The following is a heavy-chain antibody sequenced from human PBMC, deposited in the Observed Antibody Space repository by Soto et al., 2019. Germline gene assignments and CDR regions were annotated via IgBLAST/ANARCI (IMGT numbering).Heavy chain of an antibody. CDR3: ARDGRGAKAGSCDV. CDR1: GDSVTSGSFY. D-gene: IGHD6-19*01. J-gene: IGHJ3*01. Sequence: SETLSLTCIVSGDSVTSGSFYWSWIRQPPGKGLEYIGNILYSGPTTYHPSLKGRVTISLDTSSNQVSLKLASVTGADTALYFCARDGRGAKAGSCDVWGQGTMVTVSS. CDR2: ILYSGPT. V-gene: IGHV4-61*01.